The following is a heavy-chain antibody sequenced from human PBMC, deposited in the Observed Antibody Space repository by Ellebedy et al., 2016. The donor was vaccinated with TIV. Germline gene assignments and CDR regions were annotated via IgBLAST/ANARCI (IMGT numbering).Heavy chain of an antibody. J-gene: IGHJ3*02. CDR1: GFTFGDYA. Sequence: GGSLRLSCTASGFTFGDYAMSWVRQAPGKGLEWVGFIRSKAYGGTTEYAASVKGRFTISRDDSKSIAYLQMNSLKTEDTAVYYCTLCGYYYDSSGPLEGDAFDIWGQGTMVTVSS. CDR2: IRSKAYGGTT. V-gene: IGHV3-49*04. CDR3: TLCGYYYDSSGPLEGDAFDI. D-gene: IGHD3-22*01.